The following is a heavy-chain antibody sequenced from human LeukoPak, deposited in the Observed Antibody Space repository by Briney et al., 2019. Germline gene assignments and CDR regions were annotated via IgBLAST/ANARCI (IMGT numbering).Heavy chain of an antibody. CDR2: IYYSGST. J-gene: IGHJ6*02. CDR3: AVIRNYYYYYGMDV. CDR1: GGSISSSSYY. D-gene: IGHD3-10*01. Sequence: PSETLSLTCTVSGGSISSSSYYWGWIRQPPGKGLEWIGSIYYSGSTYYNPSLKSRVTISVDTSKNQFSLKLSSVTAADTAVYYCAVIRNYYYYYGMDVWGQGTTVTVS. V-gene: IGHV4-39*01.